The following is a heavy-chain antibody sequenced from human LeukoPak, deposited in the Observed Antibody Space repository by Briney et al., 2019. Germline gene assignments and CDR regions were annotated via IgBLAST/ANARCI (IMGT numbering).Heavy chain of an antibody. J-gene: IGHJ4*02. Sequence: PGGSLRLSCAASGFTLSSYAISWVRQAPGKGLEWVSVISGSGSSTYYADSVKGRFTVSRDNSKNTLYLQMNSLRAEDTAVYFCGKGYCSGAACAPYSDYWGQGTLVTVSS. CDR1: GFTLSSYA. CDR2: ISGSGSST. D-gene: IGHD2-15*01. V-gene: IGHV3-23*01. CDR3: GKGYCSGAACAPYSDY.